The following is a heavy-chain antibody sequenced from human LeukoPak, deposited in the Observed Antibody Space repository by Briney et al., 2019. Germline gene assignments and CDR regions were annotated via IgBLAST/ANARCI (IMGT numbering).Heavy chain of an antibody. V-gene: IGHV3-23*01. J-gene: IGHJ6*03. CDR1: GFTFSSYG. CDR3: AKDRARLLWFGATYYYYYYMDV. CDR2: ISGSGGST. D-gene: IGHD3-10*01. Sequence: PGGPLRLSCAASGFTFSSYGMSWVRQAPGKGLEWVSAISGSGGSTYYADSVKGRFTISRDNSKNTLYLQMNSLRAEDTAVHYCAKDRARLLWFGATYYYYYYMDVWGKGTTVTISS.